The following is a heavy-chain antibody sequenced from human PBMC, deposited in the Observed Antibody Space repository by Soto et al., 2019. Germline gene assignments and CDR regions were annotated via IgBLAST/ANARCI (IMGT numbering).Heavy chain of an antibody. V-gene: IGHV3-33*01. CDR2: IWYDGSNK. Sequence: GGSLRLSCAASGFTFSSYGMHWVRQAPGKGLEWVAVIWYDGSNKYYADSVKGRFTISRDNSKNTLYLQMNSLRAEDTAVYYCARDSFHSSGWFLVDPWGQGTLVTVSS. J-gene: IGHJ5*02. CDR3: ARDSFHSSGWFLVDP. CDR1: GFTFSSYG. D-gene: IGHD6-19*01.